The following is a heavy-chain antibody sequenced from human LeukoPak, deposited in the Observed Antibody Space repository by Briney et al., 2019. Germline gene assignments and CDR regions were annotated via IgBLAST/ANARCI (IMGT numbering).Heavy chain of an antibody. D-gene: IGHD4-17*01. CDR3: ARETYGRYFDY. CDR2: IYYNAST. V-gene: IGHV4-61*01. CDR1: GGSVSSGSSY. Sequence: SGTLSLTGPVSGGSVSSGSSYWSWIRQPPGKGLEWIGYIYYNASTTDHPSLQSRVTISVDTSNHQSSLKLSSLTAADTAVYYSARETYGRYFDYWGQGTLVTVSS. J-gene: IGHJ4*02.